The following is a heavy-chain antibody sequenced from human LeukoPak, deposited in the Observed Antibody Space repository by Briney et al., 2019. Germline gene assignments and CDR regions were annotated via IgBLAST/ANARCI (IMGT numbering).Heavy chain of an antibody. J-gene: IGHJ3*02. Sequence: TGGSLRLSCAASGFTFSSYEMNWVRQAPGKGLEWVSGISWNSGSIGYADSVKGRFTISRDNAKNSLYLQMNSLRAEDMALYYCAKDISRAPRSKGHAFDIWGQGTMVTVSS. D-gene: IGHD3-10*01. CDR2: ISWNSGSI. CDR3: AKDISRAPRSKGHAFDI. CDR1: GFTFSSYE. V-gene: IGHV3-9*03.